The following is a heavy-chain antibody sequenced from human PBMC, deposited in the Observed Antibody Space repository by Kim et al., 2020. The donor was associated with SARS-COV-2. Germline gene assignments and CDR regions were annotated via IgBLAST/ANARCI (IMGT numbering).Heavy chain of an antibody. CDR3: ARDRLLYPKYSSGQSWTGFDY. J-gene: IGHJ4*02. V-gene: IGHV6-1*01. CDR1: GDSVSSNSAA. Sequence: SQTLSLTCAISGDSVSSNSAAWNWIRQSPSRGLEWLGRTYYRSKWYNDYAVSVKSRITINPDTSKNQFSLQLNSVTPEDTAVYYCARDRLLYPKYSSGQSWTGFDYWGQGTLVTVSS. D-gene: IGHD6-19*01. CDR2: TYYRSKWYN.